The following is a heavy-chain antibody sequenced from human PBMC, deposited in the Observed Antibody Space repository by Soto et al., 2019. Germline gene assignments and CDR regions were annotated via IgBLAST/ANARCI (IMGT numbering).Heavy chain of an antibody. CDR1: GFTFSSYS. V-gene: IGHV3-48*02. Sequence: EVQLVESGGGLVQPGGSLRLSCAASGFTFSSYSMNWVRQAPGKGLEWVSYISSSSSTIYYADSVKGRFTISRDNAKNSLYLQMNSLSDEDTAVYYCAREQFAVTTPYWYFDLWGRGTLVTVSS. CDR3: AREQFAVTTPYWYFDL. D-gene: IGHD4-4*01. J-gene: IGHJ2*01. CDR2: ISSSSSTI.